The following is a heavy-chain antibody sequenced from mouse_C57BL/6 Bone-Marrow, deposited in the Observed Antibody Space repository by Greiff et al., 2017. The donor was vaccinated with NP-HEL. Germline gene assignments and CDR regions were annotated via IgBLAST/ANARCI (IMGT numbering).Heavy chain of an antibody. V-gene: IGHV3-6*01. CDR1: GYSITSGYY. CDR2: ISYDGSN. CDR3: ARDPLIYYYGSSWGFAY. J-gene: IGHJ3*01. D-gene: IGHD1-1*01. Sequence: ESGPGLVKPSQSLSLTCSVTGYSITSGYYWNWIRQFPGNKLEWMGYISYDGSNNYNPSLKNRISITRDTSKNQFFLKLNSVTTEDTATYYCARDPLIYYYGSSWGFAYWGQGTLVTVSA.